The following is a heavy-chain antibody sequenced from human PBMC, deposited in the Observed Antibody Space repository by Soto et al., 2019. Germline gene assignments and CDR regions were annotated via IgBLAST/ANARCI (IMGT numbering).Heavy chain of an antibody. J-gene: IGHJ4*02. CDR1: GGSISSSSYY. Sequence: SETLSLTCAVSGGSISSSSYYWGWIRQPPGKGLEWIGSIYYSGSTYYNPSLKSRVTISVDTSKNQFSLKLSSVTAADTAVYYCARNHLNYDILTGLDYWGQGTLVTVSS. D-gene: IGHD3-9*01. CDR3: ARNHLNYDILTGLDY. V-gene: IGHV4-39*01. CDR2: IYYSGST.